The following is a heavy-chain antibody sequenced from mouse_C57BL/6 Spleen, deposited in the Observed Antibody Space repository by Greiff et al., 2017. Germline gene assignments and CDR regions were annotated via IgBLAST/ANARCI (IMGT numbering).Heavy chain of an antibody. V-gene: IGHV1-59*01. Sequence: VQLQQPGAELVRPGTSVKLSCKASGYTFTSYWMHWVKQRPGQGLEWIGVIDPSDSYTNYNQKFKGRATLTVATCASTAYMQLSSLTSEDSAVYYCASGQTGTGTSFDYWGQGTTLTVSS. CDR1: GYTFTSYW. J-gene: IGHJ2*01. CDR3: ASGQTGTGTSFDY. D-gene: IGHD4-1*01. CDR2: IDPSDSYT.